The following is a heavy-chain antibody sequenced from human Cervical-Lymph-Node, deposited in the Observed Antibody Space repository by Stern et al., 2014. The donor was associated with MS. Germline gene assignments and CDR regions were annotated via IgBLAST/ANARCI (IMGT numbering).Heavy chain of an antibody. V-gene: IGHV1-69*01. CDR3: TREAIGHSGTFDF. CDR2: VIPIFGTA. Sequence: QVQLVQSGAEVKKPGSSVQVSCRASGGTFGSFAVNWVPQAPGQRLEWMGGVIPIFGTANYAQRFQGRVTITADESTTTAYMELNSLTSDDTAVYFCTREAIGHSGTFDFWGQGTLVTVSS. J-gene: IGHJ4*02. D-gene: IGHD5-12*01. CDR1: GGTFGSFA.